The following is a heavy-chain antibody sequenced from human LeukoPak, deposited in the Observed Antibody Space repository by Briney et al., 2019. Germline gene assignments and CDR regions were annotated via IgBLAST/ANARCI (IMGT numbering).Heavy chain of an antibody. CDR2: INHSGST. CDR1: GGSLSGYY. CDR3: ARGNSYYDSSGAFDY. Sequence: SETLSLTCAVYGGSLSGYYWSWIRQPPGKGLEWIGEINHSGSTNYNPSLKSRVSMSVDTSKNQFSLKLNSVTAADTAVYYCARGNSYYDSSGAFDYWGQGTLVTVSS. D-gene: IGHD3-22*01. J-gene: IGHJ4*02. V-gene: IGHV4-34*01.